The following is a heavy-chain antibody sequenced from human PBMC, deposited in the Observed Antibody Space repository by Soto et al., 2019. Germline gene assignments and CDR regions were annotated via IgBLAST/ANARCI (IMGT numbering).Heavy chain of an antibody. CDR3: ARVRILTGYHFDY. Sequence: ASVKVPCKASGYTFTSYDINWVRQATGQGLEWMGWMNPSNGNTKYAQKFQGRVTITRDTSASTAYMELSSLRSEDTAVYYCARVRILTGYHFDYWGQGTLVTVSS. CDR2: MNPSNGNT. J-gene: IGHJ4*02. CDR1: GYTFTSYD. V-gene: IGHV1-8*01. D-gene: IGHD3-9*01.